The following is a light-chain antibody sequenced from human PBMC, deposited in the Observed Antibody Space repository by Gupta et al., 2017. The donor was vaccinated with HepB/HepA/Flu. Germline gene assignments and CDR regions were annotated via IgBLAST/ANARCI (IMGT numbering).Light chain of an antibody. CDR2: KDT. CDR1: VLPIQY. V-gene: IGLV3-25*03. J-gene: IGLJ1*01. CDR3: QSADSSGTFYV. Sequence: SPELTQPPSVSVSPGQTARLTCSGDVLPIQYAYWYQQKPGQAPVLIVYKDTDRPPGTPERFSGSSSGATVTLTISGVQAEDEADYYCQSADSSGTFYVCGTGTKVSIL.